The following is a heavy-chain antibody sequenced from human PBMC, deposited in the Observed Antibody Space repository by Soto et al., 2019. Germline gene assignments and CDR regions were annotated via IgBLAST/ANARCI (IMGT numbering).Heavy chain of an antibody. D-gene: IGHD3-10*01. J-gene: IGHJ6*03. Sequence: QVQLVQSGAEVKKPGASVKVSCKASGYTFTSYGISWVRPAPGQRLEWMGWISAYNGNTNYAQKLQGRVTMTKGTSTSAAHMELRSLRSDSTAGYYCASKSRGRRSLWCGDVGKPYYYYYCTDVWGKGTTVTVSS. CDR1: GYTFTSYG. CDR2: ISAYNGNT. V-gene: IGHV1-18*01. CDR3: ASKSRGRRSLWCGDVGKPYYYYYCTDV.